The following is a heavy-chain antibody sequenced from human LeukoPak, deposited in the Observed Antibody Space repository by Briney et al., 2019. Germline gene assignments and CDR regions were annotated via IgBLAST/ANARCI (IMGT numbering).Heavy chain of an antibody. Sequence: PGGPLRLSCAASGFTVSSDYMSWVRQAPGKGPEWVSVIYSGGSSYYADSVKGRFTISRDNSKNTLFLQMNSLRAEDTAVYYCARGYSSGWIFYYFDYWGQGTLVTSSS. CDR3: ARGYSSGWIFYYFDY. V-gene: IGHV3-53*01. J-gene: IGHJ4*02. CDR1: GFTVSSDY. CDR2: IYSGGSS. D-gene: IGHD6-19*01.